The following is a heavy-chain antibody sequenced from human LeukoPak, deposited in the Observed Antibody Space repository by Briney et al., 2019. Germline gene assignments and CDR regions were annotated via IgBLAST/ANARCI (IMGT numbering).Heavy chain of an antibody. Sequence: ASVKVSCKASGYTFTSYYMHWVRQAPGQGLEWMGIINPSGGSTSYAQKFQGRVTMTRDTSTGTAYMELRGLRSDDTAVYFCARDSCSGGSCYLGDYWGQGTLVTVSS. CDR2: INPSGGST. CDR1: GYTFTSYY. CDR3: ARDSCSGGSCYLGDY. V-gene: IGHV1-46*01. D-gene: IGHD2-15*01. J-gene: IGHJ4*02.